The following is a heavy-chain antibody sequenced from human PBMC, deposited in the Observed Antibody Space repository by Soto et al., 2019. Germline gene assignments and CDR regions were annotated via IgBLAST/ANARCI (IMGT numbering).Heavy chain of an antibody. D-gene: IGHD3-3*01. V-gene: IGHV1-18*04. J-gene: IGHJ4*02. Sequence: ASVKVSCKSSGYTFTSYGTSWVRQAPGQGLEWMGWISAYNGNTNYAQKLQGRATMTTDTSTSTAYMELRSLRSDDTAVYYCARTPMTYYDFWSGYSAFDYWGQGTLVTVSS. CDR2: ISAYNGNT. CDR1: GYTFTSYG. CDR3: ARTPMTYYDFWSGYSAFDY.